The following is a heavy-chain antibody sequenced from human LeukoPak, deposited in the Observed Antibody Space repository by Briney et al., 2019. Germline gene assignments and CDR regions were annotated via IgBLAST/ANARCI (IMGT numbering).Heavy chain of an antibody. J-gene: IGHJ4*02. CDR1: GFTFRSYW. CDR3: ARDYPYYYDGMWYCDY. D-gene: IGHD3-22*01. V-gene: IGHV3-7*01. Sequence: GGSLRLSCAASGFTFRSYWVSWVRQAPGKGLEWVANIKEDGSEKYSVDSVKGRFTISRDNAKNSLYLQMNSLRAEDTAVYYCARDYPYYYDGMWYCDYWGQGTLVSVSS. CDR2: IKEDGSEK.